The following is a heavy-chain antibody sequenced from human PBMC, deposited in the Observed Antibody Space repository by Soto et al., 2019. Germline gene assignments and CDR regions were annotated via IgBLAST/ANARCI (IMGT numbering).Heavy chain of an antibody. CDR2: ISGSGDST. Sequence: GGSLRLSCAASGVTLSDYAMTWVCQGPGKGLEWVSAISGSGDSTYYTDSVKGRFTISRDNSKNTLYLQMNSLESEDTAVYYCSRDDSDWFFNWGRGTLVTVSS. CDR1: GVTLSDYA. J-gene: IGHJ4*02. CDR3: SRDDSDWFFN. V-gene: IGHV3-23*01. D-gene: IGHD3-9*01.